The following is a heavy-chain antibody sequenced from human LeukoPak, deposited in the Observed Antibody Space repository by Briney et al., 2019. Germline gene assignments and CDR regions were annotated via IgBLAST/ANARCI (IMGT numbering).Heavy chain of an antibody. V-gene: IGHV4-61*08. D-gene: IGHD3-22*01. Sequence: SETLSLTCNVSGGSISNRAYYWAWIRQPPGKGLEWIGYIYYSGSTNYNPSLKSRVTISVYTSMNQFSLKLSSVTAADTAVYYCARLKYYYDSSGYRAEYFQHWGQGTLVTVSS. CDR1: GGSISNRAYY. CDR3: ARLKYYYDSSGYRAEYFQH. J-gene: IGHJ1*01. CDR2: IYYSGST.